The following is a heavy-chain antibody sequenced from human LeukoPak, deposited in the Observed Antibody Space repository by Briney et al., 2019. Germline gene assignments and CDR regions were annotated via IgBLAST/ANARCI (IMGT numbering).Heavy chain of an antibody. V-gene: IGHV3-73*01. CDR3: TGNYYGSGSYADFDY. D-gene: IGHD3-10*01. Sequence: GGSLRLSCAAPGFTFSGSALHWVRQASGKGLEWVGRIRSTANGYATAYAASVKGRFTISRDDSKNTAYLQMDSLKTEDTAVYYCTGNYYGSGSYADFDYWGQGTLVTASS. CDR1: GFTFSGSA. J-gene: IGHJ4*02. CDR2: IRSTANGYAT.